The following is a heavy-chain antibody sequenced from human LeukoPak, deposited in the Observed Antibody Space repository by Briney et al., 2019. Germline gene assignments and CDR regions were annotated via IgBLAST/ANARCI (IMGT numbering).Heavy chain of an antibody. Sequence: PGGSLRLSCAASGFTFDDYGMSWVRQAPGKGLEWFSGINWNGGSTGYADSVKGRFTISRDNAKNSLYLQMNSLRAEDTALYYCARGGKAMVTLSYYYYYMDVWGKGTTVTVSS. J-gene: IGHJ6*03. CDR1: GFTFDDYG. V-gene: IGHV3-20*04. D-gene: IGHD5-18*01. CDR3: ARGGKAMVTLSYYYYYMDV. CDR2: INWNGGST.